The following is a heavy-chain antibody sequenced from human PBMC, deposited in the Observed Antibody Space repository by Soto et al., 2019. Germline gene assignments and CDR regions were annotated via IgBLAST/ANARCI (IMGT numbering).Heavy chain of an antibody. V-gene: IGHV1-46*01. J-gene: IGHJ4*02. CDR1: GYTFTSYY. Sequence: GASVKVSCKASGYTFTSYYMHWVRQAPGQGLEWMGIINPSGGSTSYAQKFQGRVTMTRDTSTSTVYMELSSLRSEDTAVYYCARTTPGGYSSRRYYFDYWGQGTLVTVS. D-gene: IGHD6-13*01. CDR2: INPSGGST. CDR3: ARTTPGGYSSRRYYFDY.